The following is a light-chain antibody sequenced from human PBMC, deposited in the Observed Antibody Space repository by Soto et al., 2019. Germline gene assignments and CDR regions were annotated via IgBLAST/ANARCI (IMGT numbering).Light chain of an antibody. CDR3: SSYTTSNTRQIV. CDR2: DVT. Sequence: QSALTQPASVSGSPEQSITISCTGTSCDVGGYNYVSWYQYHPGKAPKLIIYDVTNRPSGVSNPFSGSKSGNTASLTISGLQPEDEADYYCSSYTTSNTRQIVFGTG. J-gene: IGLJ1*01. CDR1: SCDVGGYNY. V-gene: IGLV2-14*03.